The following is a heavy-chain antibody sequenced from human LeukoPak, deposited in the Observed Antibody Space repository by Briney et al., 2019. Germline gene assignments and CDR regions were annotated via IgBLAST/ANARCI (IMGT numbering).Heavy chain of an antibody. CDR1: GFTFSSYS. CDR3: ARGSGSYYVSAFDI. CDR2: ISSSSSII. V-gene: IGHV3-48*04. Sequence: PGGSLRLSCAASGFTFSSYSMNWVRQAPGKGLEWVSYISSSSSIIYYADSVKGRFTISRDNAKNSLYLQMNSLRAEDTAVYYCARGSGSYYVSAFDIWGQGTMVTVSS. D-gene: IGHD1-26*01. J-gene: IGHJ3*02.